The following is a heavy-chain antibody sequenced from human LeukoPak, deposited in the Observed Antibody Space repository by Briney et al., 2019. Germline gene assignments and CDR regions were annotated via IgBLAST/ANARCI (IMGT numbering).Heavy chain of an antibody. CDR3: ASPNLIAAAAMGY. Sequence: ASVKVSCKASGYTFTSCDINWVRQATGQGLEWMGWMNPNSGNTGYAQKFQGRVTMTRNTSISTAYMELSSLRSEDTAVYYCASPNLIAAAAMGYWGQGTLVTVSS. V-gene: IGHV1-8*01. J-gene: IGHJ4*02. CDR1: GYTFTSCD. D-gene: IGHD6-13*01. CDR2: MNPNSGNT.